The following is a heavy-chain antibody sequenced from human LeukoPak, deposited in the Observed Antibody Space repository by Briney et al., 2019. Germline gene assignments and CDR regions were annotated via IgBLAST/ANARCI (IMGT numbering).Heavy chain of an antibody. CDR1: GFSFSNYW. V-gene: IGHV3-7*01. D-gene: IGHD3-22*01. J-gene: IGHJ4*02. CDR2: IKKDGSEK. CDR3: AKDIYYYDSRGFDY. Sequence: PGGSLRLSCAASGFSFSNYWMSWVRQAPGKGLEWVANIKKDGSEKYYVDSVKGRFSISRDNAKNSLYLQMNSLRAEDTAVYYCAKDIYYYDSRGFDYWGREPWSPSPQ.